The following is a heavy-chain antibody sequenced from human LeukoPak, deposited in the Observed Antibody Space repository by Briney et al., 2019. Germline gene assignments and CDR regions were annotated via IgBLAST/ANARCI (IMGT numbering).Heavy chain of an antibody. CDR3: ARESNSMVPYYYYYMDV. J-gene: IGHJ6*03. Sequence: SQTLSLTRTVSGGSNNSGSYYGSWIRQPTGKGLGLIGRIYTSGSTNHNPSLRSRVTISVDTSKNQFSLKVSSVTAADTAVYYCARESNSMVPYYYYYMDVWGKGTTVTVSS. CDR2: IYTSGST. CDR1: GGSNNSGSYY. V-gene: IGHV4-61*02. D-gene: IGHD3-10*01.